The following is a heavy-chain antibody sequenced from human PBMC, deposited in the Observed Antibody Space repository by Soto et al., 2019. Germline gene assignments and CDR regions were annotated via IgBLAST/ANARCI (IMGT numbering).Heavy chain of an antibody. CDR1: GGTFSSYA. CDR3: AKSPRRDLWFGRDQIYGMDV. D-gene: IGHD3-10*01. CDR2: IIPIFGTA. J-gene: IGHJ6*02. V-gene: IGHV1-69*06. Sequence: ASVKVSCKASGGTFSSYAISWVRQAPGQGLEWMGGIIPIFGTANYAQKFQGRVTITADKSTSTAYMELSSLRSEDTAVYYCAKSPRRDLWFGRDQIYGMDVWGRGTTVTVSS.